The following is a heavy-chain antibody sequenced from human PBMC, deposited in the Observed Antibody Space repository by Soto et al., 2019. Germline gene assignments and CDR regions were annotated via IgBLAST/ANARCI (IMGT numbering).Heavy chain of an antibody. J-gene: IGHJ6*02. D-gene: IGHD3-10*01. CDR1: GFTFSSYG. CDR2: IWYDGSNK. CDR3: ARRTQYYYGSGNLGYYYYGMDV. Sequence: PGGSLRLSCAAAGFTFSSYGMHWVRQAPGKGLEWVAVIWYDGSNKYYADSVKGRFTISRDNSKNTLYLQMNSLRAEDTAVYYCARRTQYYYGSGNLGYYYYGMDVWGQGTTVTGSS. V-gene: IGHV3-33*01.